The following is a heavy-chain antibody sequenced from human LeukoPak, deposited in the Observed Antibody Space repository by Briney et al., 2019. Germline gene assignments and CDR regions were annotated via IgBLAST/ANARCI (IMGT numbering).Heavy chain of an antibody. Sequence: SVWVSCKASGYTFTGYYMHWVRQAPGQGLEWMGRIIPILGIAKYAQELQGRVTITADKSTSTAYMELSSVRSEDTAVYYCARDRPFALWGQ. CDR2: IIPILGIA. J-gene: IGHJ1*01. D-gene: IGHD2/OR15-2a*01. CDR1: GYTFTGYY. V-gene: IGHV1-69*04. CDR3: ARDRPFAL.